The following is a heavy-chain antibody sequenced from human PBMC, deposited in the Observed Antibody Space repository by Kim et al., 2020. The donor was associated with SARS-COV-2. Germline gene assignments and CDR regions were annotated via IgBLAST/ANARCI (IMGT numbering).Heavy chain of an antibody. Sequence: SETLSLTCTVSGYSISSGYYWGWIRQPPGKGLEWIGSIYHSGSTYYNPSLKSRVTISVDTSKNQFSLKLSSVTAADTAVYYCARGDDSSGFDIWGQGTMVTVSS. V-gene: IGHV4-38-2*02. D-gene: IGHD3-22*01. CDR1: GYSISSGYY. CDR3: ARGDDSSGFDI. J-gene: IGHJ3*02. CDR2: IYHSGST.